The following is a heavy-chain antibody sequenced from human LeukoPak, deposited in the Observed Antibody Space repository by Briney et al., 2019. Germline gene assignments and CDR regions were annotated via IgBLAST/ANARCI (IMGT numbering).Heavy chain of an antibody. CDR1: GFIINDYY. D-gene: IGHD3-10*02. V-gene: IGHV3-11*04. CDR3: AELGITMIGGV. CDR2: ISDTGFTT. J-gene: IGHJ6*04. Sequence: PGGSLRLSCAASGFIINDYYMTWIRQTPGKGLEWISDISDTGFTTYYADSVTGRFTISRDNAKNSLYLQMNSLRAEDTAVYYCAELGITMIGGVWGKGTTVTISS.